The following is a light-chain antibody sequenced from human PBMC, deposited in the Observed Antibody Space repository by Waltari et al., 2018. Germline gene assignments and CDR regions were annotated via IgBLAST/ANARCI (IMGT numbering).Light chain of an antibody. J-gene: IGKJ1*01. CDR3: QQYNNWPPWT. CDR2: GAS. V-gene: IGKV3-15*01. CDR1: QSVSGN. Sequence: EVVMTQSPATLSVSPGERVTLPCRASQSVSGNLAWYQQNPGQAPRLLIYGASTRATGIPARFSGSGSGTEFTLTISSLQSEDFAVYYCQQYNNWPPWTFGQGTKVEIK.